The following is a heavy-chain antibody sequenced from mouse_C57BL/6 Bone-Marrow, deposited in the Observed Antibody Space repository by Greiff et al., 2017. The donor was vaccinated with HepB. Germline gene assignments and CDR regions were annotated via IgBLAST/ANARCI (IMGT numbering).Heavy chain of an antibody. Sequence: VQLQQSGPELVKPGASVKISCKASGYAFSSSWMNWVKQRPGKGLEWIGRIYPGDGDTNYNGKFKGKATLTADKSSSTAYMQHSSLTSKDSAVYFCARSEPAWFAYGGQGPLVTVSA. CDR1: GYAFSSSW. CDR2: IYPGDGDT. J-gene: IGHJ3*01. V-gene: IGHV1-82*01. CDR3: ARSEPAWFAY.